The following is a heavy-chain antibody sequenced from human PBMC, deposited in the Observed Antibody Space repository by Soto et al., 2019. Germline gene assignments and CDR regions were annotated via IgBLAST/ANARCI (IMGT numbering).Heavy chain of an antibody. D-gene: IGHD5-18*01. V-gene: IGHV3-33*01. CDR1: GFTFSSYG. CDR2: IWYDGSNK. Sequence: LGGSLRLSCAASGFTFSSYGMHWVRQAPGKGLEWVAVIWYDGSNKCYADSVKGRFTISRDNSKNTLYLQMNSLRAEDTAVYYCARGEHTAPHYYYGMDVWGQGTTVTVSS. J-gene: IGHJ6*02. CDR3: ARGEHTAPHYYYGMDV.